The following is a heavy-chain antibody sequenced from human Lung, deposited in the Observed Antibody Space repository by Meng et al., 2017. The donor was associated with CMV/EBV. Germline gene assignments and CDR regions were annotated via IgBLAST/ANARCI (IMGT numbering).Heavy chain of an antibody. D-gene: IGHD1-26*01. V-gene: IGHV1-18*01. CDR3: ARVEVGITSGDY. CDR2: INAYDGDT. J-gene: IGHJ4*02. CDR1: GYHCTNYA. Sequence: VKRPGVSVKVSCKAYGYHCTNYAITWVRQVPVQGLEWMGWINAYDGDTNSAQTRQRRVTMSTDTSTRTAYVELRSLRSDDTAVYYCARVEVGITSGDYWGQGTLVTVSS.